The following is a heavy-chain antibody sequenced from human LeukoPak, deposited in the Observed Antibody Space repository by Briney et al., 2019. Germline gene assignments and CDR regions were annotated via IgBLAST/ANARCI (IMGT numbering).Heavy chain of an antibody. J-gene: IGHJ6*03. CDR3: ARGGVVAAAGTGYYYYYMDV. D-gene: IGHD6-13*01. CDR1: GFTFSSYW. CDR2: IKQDGSEK. Sequence: GGSLRLSCAASGFTFSSYWTSWVRQAPGKGLEWVANIKQDGSEKYYVDSVKGRFTISRDNAKNSLYLQMNSLRAEDTAVYYCARGGVVAAAGTGYYYYYMDVWGKGTTVTVSS. V-gene: IGHV3-7*01.